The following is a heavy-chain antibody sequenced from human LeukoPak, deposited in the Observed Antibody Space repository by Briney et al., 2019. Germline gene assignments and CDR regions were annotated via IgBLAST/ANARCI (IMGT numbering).Heavy chain of an antibody. V-gene: IGHV3-7*01. Sequence: GGSLRLSCAASGFTFENYWMSWVRQAPGKGPGWVANIKQDGGVEHYLDSAKGRFTISRDNAKNSLILQMNSLRAEDTAVYYCARWAGVTDYWGQGTLVTVSS. J-gene: IGHJ4*02. D-gene: IGHD5-18*01. CDR2: IKQDGGVE. CDR1: GFTFENYW. CDR3: ARWAGVTDY.